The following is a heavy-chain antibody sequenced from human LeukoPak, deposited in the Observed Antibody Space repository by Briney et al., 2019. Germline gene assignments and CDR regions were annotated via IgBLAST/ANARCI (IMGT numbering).Heavy chain of an antibody. CDR1: GGSISSGGYS. CDR3: ARGGNDILTGYYLPDY. CDR2: IYHNGST. D-gene: IGHD3-9*01. J-gene: IGHJ4*02. Sequence: PSQTLSLTCAVSGGSISSGGYSWSWIRQPPGKGLEWIGYIYHNGSTYYNPSLESRVTISVDRSKNQFSLKLSSVTAADTAVYYCARGGNDILTGYYLPDYWGQGTLVTVSS. V-gene: IGHV4-30-2*01.